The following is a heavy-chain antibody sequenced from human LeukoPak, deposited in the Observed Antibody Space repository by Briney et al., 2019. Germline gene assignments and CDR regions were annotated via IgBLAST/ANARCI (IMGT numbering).Heavy chain of an antibody. Sequence: ASVNVSCTASGYTVTSYYMHWVRQTPGQGLEWMGVINPSGGSTSHAQKFQGRVTMTRDTSTSTVYMELSSLRSEDTAVYYCARGSYYDSSWGGAFDIWGQGTMVTVSA. CDR3: ARGSYYDSSWGGAFDI. D-gene: IGHD3-22*01. CDR2: INPSGGST. V-gene: IGHV1-46*01. J-gene: IGHJ3*02. CDR1: GYTVTSYY.